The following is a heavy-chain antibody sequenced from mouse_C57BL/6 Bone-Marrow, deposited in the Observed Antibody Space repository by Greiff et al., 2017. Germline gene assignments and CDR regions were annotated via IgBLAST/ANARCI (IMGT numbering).Heavy chain of an antibody. D-gene: IGHD2-4*01. CDR1: GFTFSSYA. CDR3: TRNYYDYDGAYYFDY. Sequence: EVKLVESGEGLVKPGGSLKLSCAASGFTFSSYAMSWVRQTPEKRLEWVAYISSGGDYIYYADTVKGRFTISRDNARNTLYLQMSSLKSEDTAMYYCTRNYYDYDGAYYFDYWGQGTTFTVSS. CDR2: ISSGGDYI. J-gene: IGHJ2*01. V-gene: IGHV5-9-1*02.